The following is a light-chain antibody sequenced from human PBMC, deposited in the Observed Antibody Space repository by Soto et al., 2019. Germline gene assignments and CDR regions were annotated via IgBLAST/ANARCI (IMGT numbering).Light chain of an antibody. J-gene: IGLJ2*01. CDR3: CSFAGSGTLV. Sequence: QSVLTQTASVSGSPGQSITISCTGTSSDVGSYTFVSWYQHHPGKAPKLMIYEGSKRPSGVSNRFSGSKSGNTASLTISGLQAEDEGDYYCCSFAGSGTLVFGGGTKLTVL. CDR2: EGS. CDR1: SSDVGSYTF. V-gene: IGLV2-23*01.